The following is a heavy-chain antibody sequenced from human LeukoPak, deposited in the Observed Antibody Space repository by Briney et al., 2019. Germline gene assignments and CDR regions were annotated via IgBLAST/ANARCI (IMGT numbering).Heavy chain of an antibody. CDR2: ISAYNGNT. Sequence: RASVKVSCKASGYTSTSYGISWVRQAPGQGLEWMGWISAYNGNTNYAQKLQGRVTMTTDTSTSTAYMELRSLRSDDTAVYYCARVLYSEGYYGSGSYPNWGQGTLVPVSS. CDR1: GYTSTSYG. J-gene: IGHJ4*02. V-gene: IGHV1-18*01. D-gene: IGHD3-10*01. CDR3: ARVLYSEGYYGSGSYPN.